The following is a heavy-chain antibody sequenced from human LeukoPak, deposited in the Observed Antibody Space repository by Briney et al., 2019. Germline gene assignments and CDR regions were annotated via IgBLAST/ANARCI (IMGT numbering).Heavy chain of an antibody. V-gene: IGHV3-23*01. CDR1: GFSFSSYA. J-gene: IGHJ4*02. Sequence: GGSLRLSCAASGFSFSSYAMSWVRQAPGKGLEWVPGICAGGGNTYYADSVKGRFTISRDNSKNTLYLQMNSLRAEDTAVYYCAKSSAGSCFSSSAYWGQGTLVTVSS. CDR2: ICAGGGNT. D-gene: IGHD2-15*01. CDR3: AKSSAGSCFSSSAY.